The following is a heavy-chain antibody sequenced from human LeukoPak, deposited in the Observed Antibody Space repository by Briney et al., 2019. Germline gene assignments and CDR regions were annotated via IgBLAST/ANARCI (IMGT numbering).Heavy chain of an antibody. CDR2: IYHSGST. Sequence: SETLSLTCIVSGGSISTYYWNWIRQPPGKGLEWIGYIYHSGSTNYNPSLQSRVTISVDTSKNQFSLNLNSATAAGTAVYYCARGGAARLHFQNWGQGTLVTVSS. V-gene: IGHV4-59*01. CDR3: ARGGAARLHFQN. CDR1: GGSISTYY. J-gene: IGHJ1*01. D-gene: IGHD6-6*01.